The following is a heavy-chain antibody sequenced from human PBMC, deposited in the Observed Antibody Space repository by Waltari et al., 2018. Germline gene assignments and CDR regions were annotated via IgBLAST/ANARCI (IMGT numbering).Heavy chain of an antibody. J-gene: IGHJ4*02. CDR2: INEDGNEK. Sequence: EVQLVESGGGLGQPGGSLRLSCEASGFTVSSYWMSWFRQAPGKGLEWVANINEDGNEKYYADSVKGRLTISRDNAKKSVFLDVNTLGAEDTALYYCARGKREFIGGYINGYHFDYWGQGTLVTVSS. V-gene: IGHV3-7*01. CDR3: ARGKREFIGGYINGYHFDY. CDR1: GFTVSSYW. D-gene: IGHD5-18*01.